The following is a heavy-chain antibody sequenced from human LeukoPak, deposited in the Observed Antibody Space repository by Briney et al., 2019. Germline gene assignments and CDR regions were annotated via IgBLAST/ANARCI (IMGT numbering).Heavy chain of an antibody. Sequence: GGSLRLSCAASGFTFSSYWMHWVRQAPGKGLVWVSRINSDGSSTSYADSVKGRFTISRDNAKNTLYLQMNSLRAEDTAVYYCARDTPYGGNSEEADYWGQGTLVTVSS. CDR2: INSDGSST. D-gene: IGHD4-23*01. CDR1: GFTFSSYW. CDR3: ARDTPYGGNSEEADY. J-gene: IGHJ4*02. V-gene: IGHV3-74*01.